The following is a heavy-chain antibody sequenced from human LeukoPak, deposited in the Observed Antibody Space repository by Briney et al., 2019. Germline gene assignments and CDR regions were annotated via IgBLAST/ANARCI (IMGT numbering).Heavy chain of an antibody. J-gene: IGHJ4*02. CDR3: AKHQQSYYGSGSPFDY. CDR1: GFTFSSYA. Sequence: GGSLRLSCAASGFTFSSYAMSWVRQAPGNGLEWVSAISGSGGSTYYADSVKGRFTISRDNSKNTLYLQMNSLRAEDTAVYYCAKHQQSYYGSGSPFDYWGQGTLVTVSS. V-gene: IGHV3-23*01. D-gene: IGHD3-10*01. CDR2: ISGSGGST.